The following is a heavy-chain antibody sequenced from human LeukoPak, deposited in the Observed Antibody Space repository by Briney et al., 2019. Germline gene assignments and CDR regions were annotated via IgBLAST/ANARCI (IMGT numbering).Heavy chain of an antibody. CDR1: GFTFTSSA. D-gene: IGHD3-10*01. CDR3: AATRAYYYGSGSYAFDI. J-gene: IGHJ4*02. V-gene: IGHV1-58*02. Sequence: SVKVSCKASGFTFTSSAMQWVRQARGQRLEWIGWIVVGSGNTNYAQKFQERVTITRDMSTSTACMELSSLRSEDTAVYYCAATRAYYYGSGSYAFDIWGQGTLVTVSS. CDR2: IVVGSGNT.